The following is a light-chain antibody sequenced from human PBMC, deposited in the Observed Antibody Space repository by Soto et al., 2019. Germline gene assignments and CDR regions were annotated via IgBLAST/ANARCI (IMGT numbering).Light chain of an antibody. J-gene: IGLJ1*01. CDR1: SSDVGGYNY. CDR3: SSYTSSSSSYV. Sequence: QSVLTQPASVSGSPGQSITISCTGTSSDVGGYNYVSWYQQHPGKAPKLMIYDVSNRPSGVSNRFSGSKSGNTASLTISGLHAEDEADYYCSSYTSSSSSYVFGTGTKVTVL. V-gene: IGLV2-14*01. CDR2: DVS.